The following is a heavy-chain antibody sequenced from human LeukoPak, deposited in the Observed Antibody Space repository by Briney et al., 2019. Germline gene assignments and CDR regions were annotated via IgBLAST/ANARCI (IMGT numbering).Heavy chain of an antibody. D-gene: IGHD2-15*01. Sequence: GGSLRLSCAASGFTVSSNYMSWVRQAPGKGLEWVSVIYSGGSTYYADSVKGRFTISRDNSKNTLYLQMNSLRAEDTAVYYCARMNRAYCSGGSCYWFDPWGQGTLVTVSS. CDR2: IYSGGST. CDR3: ARMNRAYCSGGSCYWFDP. CDR1: GFTVSSNY. V-gene: IGHV3-66*01. J-gene: IGHJ5*02.